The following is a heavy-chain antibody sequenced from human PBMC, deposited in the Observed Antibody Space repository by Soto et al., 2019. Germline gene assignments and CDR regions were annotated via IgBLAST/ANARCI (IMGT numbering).Heavy chain of an antibody. J-gene: IGHJ4*02. D-gene: IGHD1-26*01. CDR1: GFTFSSYS. CDR3: ASDWDSGSYTSAATY. Sequence: PGGSLRLSCAASGFTFSSYSMNWVRQAPGKGLEWVSSISSSSSYIYYADSVKGRFTISRENAKNSLYLQMNSLRAEDTAVYYCASDWDSGSYTSAATYWGQGTLVTVSS. V-gene: IGHV3-21*01. CDR2: ISSSSSYI.